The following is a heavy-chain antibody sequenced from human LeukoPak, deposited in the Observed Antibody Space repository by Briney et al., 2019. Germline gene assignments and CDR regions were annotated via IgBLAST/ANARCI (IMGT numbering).Heavy chain of an antibody. D-gene: IGHD2-15*01. CDR3: ARSSVPLLPSCSGGSCYFNYYSYMDV. CDR1: GGTFSSYA. J-gene: IGHJ6*03. V-gene: IGHV1-69*05. CDR2: ILPIFGTA. Sequence: SVKVSCKPSGGTFSSYAISWLPQAPGQGLECMGGILPIFGTANYAQKFQGIVTITTDESTSTAYMELSSLRSEDTAVYYCARSSVPLLPSCSGGSCYFNYYSYMDVWGKGTTVTVSS.